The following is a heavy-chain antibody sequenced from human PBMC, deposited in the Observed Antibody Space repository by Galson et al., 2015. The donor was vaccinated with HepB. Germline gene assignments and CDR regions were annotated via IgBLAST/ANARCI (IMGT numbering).Heavy chain of an antibody. J-gene: IGHJ4*02. CDR3: VGHYYDSSGYL. Sequence: SGAEVKKPGESLKISCKGSGYSFTSYWIGWVRQMPGKGLEWMGIIYPGDSDTRYSPSFQGQVTISADKSISTAYLQWSSLKASDXATXYCVGHYYDSSGYLXGQGTLVXVSS. D-gene: IGHD3-22*01. CDR1: GYSFTSYW. CDR2: IYPGDSDT. V-gene: IGHV5-51*01.